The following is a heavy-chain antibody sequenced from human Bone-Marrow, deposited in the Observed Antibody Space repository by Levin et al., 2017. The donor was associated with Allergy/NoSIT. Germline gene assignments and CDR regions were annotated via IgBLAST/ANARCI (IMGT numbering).Heavy chain of an antibody. D-gene: IGHD1-26*01. CDR2: IYSGGDS. J-gene: IGHJ4*01. Sequence: GESLKISCAASGFIITSHYMSWVRQAPGKGLEWVSTIYSGGDSYYADPVKGRFIMSRDNSKNTVHLQMNSLRVEDTAIYYCLREGKSVENGSYINRGFYFFDYWGHGTLVTVSS. V-gene: IGHV3-53*01. CDR3: LREGKSVENGSYINRGFYFFDY. CDR1: GFIITSHY.